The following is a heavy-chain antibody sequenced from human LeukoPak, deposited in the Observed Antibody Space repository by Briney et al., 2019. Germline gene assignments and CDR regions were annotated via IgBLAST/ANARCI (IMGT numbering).Heavy chain of an antibody. CDR1: GGSIRSYY. Sequence: PSETLSLTCTVSGGSIRSYYWNWIRQPPGKGLEWIGSISYSGSTNYNPSLESRVTISVDTSKNQISLKLSSVTAADTTVYYCARAPERWYSYGSYTYYYMDVWGKGTTVTVSS. D-gene: IGHD5-18*01. CDR2: ISYSGST. CDR3: ARAPERWYSYGSYTYYYMDV. J-gene: IGHJ6*03. V-gene: IGHV4-59*01.